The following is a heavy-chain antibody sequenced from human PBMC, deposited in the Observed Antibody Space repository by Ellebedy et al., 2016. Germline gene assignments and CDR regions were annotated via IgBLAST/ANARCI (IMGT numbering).Heavy chain of an antibody. V-gene: IGHV4-34*01. CDR2: INHSGST. CDR3: ARDPGAAVALPVGAFDI. J-gene: IGHJ3*02. D-gene: IGHD6-19*01. CDR1: GGSFSGYY. Sequence: SETLSLXXAVYGGSFSGYYWSWIRQPPGKGLEWIGEINHSGSTNYNPSLKSRVTISVDTSKNQFSLKLSSVTAADTAVYYCARDPGAAVALPVGAFDIWGQGTMVTVSS.